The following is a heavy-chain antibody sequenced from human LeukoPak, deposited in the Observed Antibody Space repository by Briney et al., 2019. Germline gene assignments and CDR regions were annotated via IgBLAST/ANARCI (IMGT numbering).Heavy chain of an antibody. CDR3: AKGNTMIVVVSDY. J-gene: IGHJ4*02. CDR2: ISGSGGST. D-gene: IGHD3-22*01. CDR1: GFTFSSYA. V-gene: IGHV3-23*01. Sequence: GGSLRLSCAASGFTFSSYAMSWVRQAPGKGLEWVSAISGSGGSTYYAGSVKGRFTISRDNSKNTLYLQMNSLRAEDTAVYYCAKGNTMIVVVSDYWGQGTLVTVSS.